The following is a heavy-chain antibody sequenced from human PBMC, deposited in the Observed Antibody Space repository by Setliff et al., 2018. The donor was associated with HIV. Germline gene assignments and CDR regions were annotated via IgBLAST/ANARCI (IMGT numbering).Heavy chain of an antibody. Sequence: SETLSLTCSVSGASISSSAYYWGWIRQPPGKGLEWIGSIYYSGSTFYNPSINSRVTMSVDTSKNQFSLKLTSVTATDTAVYYCARQRSVTSGTYYNRVPWWFAPWGQGTLVTVSS. CDR2: IYYSGST. CDR3: ARQRSVTSGTYYNRVPWWFAP. V-gene: IGHV4-39*01. D-gene: IGHD3-10*01. CDR1: GASISSSAYY. J-gene: IGHJ5*02.